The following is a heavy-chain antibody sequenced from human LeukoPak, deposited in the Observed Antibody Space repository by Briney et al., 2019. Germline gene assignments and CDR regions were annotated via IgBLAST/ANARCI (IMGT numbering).Heavy chain of an antibody. CDR1: GFTFSSYA. CDR3: AKDRGSGSYYPYYFDY. V-gene: IGHV3-30*02. Sequence: GGSLRLSCAASGFTFSSYAMHWVRQAPGKGLEWVAFIRYDGSNKYYADSVKGRFTISRDNSKNTLYLQMNSLRAEDTAVYYCAKDRGSGSYYPYYFDYWGQGTLVTVSS. D-gene: IGHD3-10*01. CDR2: IRYDGSNK. J-gene: IGHJ4*02.